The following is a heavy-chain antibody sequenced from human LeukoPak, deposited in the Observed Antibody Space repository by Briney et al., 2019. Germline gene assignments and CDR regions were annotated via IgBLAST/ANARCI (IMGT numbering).Heavy chain of an antibody. V-gene: IGHV4-59*01. Sequence: PSETLSLTCTVSGGSISSYCWSWIRQPPGKGLEWIGYIYYSGSTNYNPSLKSRVTISVDTSKNQFSLKLTSVTAADTAVYYCARDEGSGWYYFDYWGQGTLVTVSS. CDR3: ARDEGSGWYYFDY. CDR2: IYYSGST. J-gene: IGHJ4*02. D-gene: IGHD6-19*01. CDR1: GGSISSYC.